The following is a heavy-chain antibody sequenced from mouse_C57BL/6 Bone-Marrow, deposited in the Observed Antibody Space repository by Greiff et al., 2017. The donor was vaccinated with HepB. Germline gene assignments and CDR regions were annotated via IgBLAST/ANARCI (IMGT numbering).Heavy chain of an antibody. Sequence: EVQWVESGGGLVKPGGSLKLSCAASGFTFSDYGMHWVRQAPEKGLEWVAYISSGSSTIYYADTVKGRFTISRDNAKNTLFLQMTSLRSEDTAMYYCARGPDYYGSSPWYFDVWGTGTTVTVSS. J-gene: IGHJ1*03. CDR3: ARGPDYYGSSPWYFDV. V-gene: IGHV5-17*01. D-gene: IGHD1-1*01. CDR2: ISSGSSTI. CDR1: GFTFSDYG.